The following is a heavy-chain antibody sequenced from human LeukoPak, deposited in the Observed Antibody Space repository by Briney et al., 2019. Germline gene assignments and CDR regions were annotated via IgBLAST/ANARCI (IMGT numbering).Heavy chain of an antibody. CDR3: ATYRQVLLPFES. D-gene: IGHD2-8*02. V-gene: IGHV3-23*01. Sequence: TGGSLRLSCAASGFTFSTFAMIWVRQPPGKGLEWVSSIFPSGGEIHYADSVGGRFTISRDNSKSTLSLQMNSLRAEDTAIYYCATYRQVLLPFESWGQGTLVTVSS. CDR1: GFTFSTFA. J-gene: IGHJ4*02. CDR2: IFPSGGEI.